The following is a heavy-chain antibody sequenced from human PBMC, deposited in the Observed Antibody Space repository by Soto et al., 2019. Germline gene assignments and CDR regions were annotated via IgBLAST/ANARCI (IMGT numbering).Heavy chain of an antibody. CDR1: GFTFSSYS. V-gene: IGHV3-48*04. J-gene: IGHJ4*02. Sequence: GGSLRLSCAASGFTFSSYSMNWVRQAPGKGLEWVSYISSSGSTIDYADSVKGRFTVSRDNAKNTLYLQMNSLRADDTAVYYCARDTDGLHYWGQGTLVTVSS. CDR2: ISSSGSTI. CDR3: ARDTDGLHY.